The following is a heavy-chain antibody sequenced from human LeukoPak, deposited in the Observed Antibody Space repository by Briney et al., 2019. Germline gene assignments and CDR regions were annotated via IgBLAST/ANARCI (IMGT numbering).Heavy chain of an antibody. CDR2: INPNSGGT. J-gene: IGHJ6*03. Sequence: ASVKVSCKASGYTFTGYYMHWVRQAPGQGLEWMGWINPNSGGTNYAQKFQGRVTMTRDTSISTAYMELSRLRSDDTAVYYCARVISSSTSWPEYYYYYYMDVWGKGATVTVSS. V-gene: IGHV1-2*02. CDR1: GYTFTGYY. CDR3: ARVISSSTSWPEYYYYYYMDV. D-gene: IGHD2-2*01.